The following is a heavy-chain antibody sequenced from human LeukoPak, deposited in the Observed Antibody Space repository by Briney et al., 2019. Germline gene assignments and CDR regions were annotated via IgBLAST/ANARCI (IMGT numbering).Heavy chain of an antibody. CDR3: VRATAAGSGRAFDY. CDR1: GESISDYY. CDR2: IHHSKGT. V-gene: IGHV4-34*01. Sequence: SETLSLTCAVYGESISDYYWTWIRQFPGKGLEWIGEIHHSKGTNYNPSLKSRLTMSVDRSKNQFSLKLSSVTAADTAIYYCVRATAAGSGRAFDYWAQGSLVAVSS. D-gene: IGHD3-10*01. J-gene: IGHJ4*02.